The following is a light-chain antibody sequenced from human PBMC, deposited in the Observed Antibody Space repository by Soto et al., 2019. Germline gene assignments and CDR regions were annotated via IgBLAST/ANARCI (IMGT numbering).Light chain of an antibody. CDR2: AAS. J-gene: IGKJ4*01. CDR3: QQSYGTPLT. V-gene: IGKV1-39*01. Sequence: DMEMTQSPSSLSASVGDRVTITCRASQSISNYLNWYQHKPVKVPKLLIYAASSLQSGVPTRFSGRGSGTDFTLTINSLQPEDFATYYCQQSYGTPLTFGGGTKIEIK. CDR1: QSISNY.